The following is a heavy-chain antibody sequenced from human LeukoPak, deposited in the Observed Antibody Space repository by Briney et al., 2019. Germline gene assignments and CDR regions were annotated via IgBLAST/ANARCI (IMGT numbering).Heavy chain of an antibody. CDR1: GYTFTGYY. D-gene: IGHD6-6*01. J-gene: IGHJ4*02. V-gene: IGHV1-2*02. Sequence: ASVTVSFTASGYTFTGYYMHWVRQAPGQGLEWMGWINPNSGGTNYAQKFQGRVTMTRDTSISTAYMELSRLRSDDTAVYYCAREDSSSSLGYWGQGTLVTVSS. CDR3: AREDSSSSLGY. CDR2: INPNSGGT.